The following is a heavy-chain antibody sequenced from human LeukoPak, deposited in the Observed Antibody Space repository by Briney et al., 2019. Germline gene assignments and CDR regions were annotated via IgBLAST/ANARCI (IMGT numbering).Heavy chain of an antibody. V-gene: IGHV3-23*01. CDR1: GFPFSSYA. CDR2: ISGSGGGT. D-gene: IGHD4-17*01. Sequence: GGSLRLSCAASGFPFSSYAMSWVRQAPGKGLEWVSVISGSGGGTYYADSVKGRFTISGDNSKNTVYLQMNSLRAEDTALYYCAKGGVYGDYYFDYWGQGTLVTVSS. CDR3: AKGGVYGDYYFDY. J-gene: IGHJ4*02.